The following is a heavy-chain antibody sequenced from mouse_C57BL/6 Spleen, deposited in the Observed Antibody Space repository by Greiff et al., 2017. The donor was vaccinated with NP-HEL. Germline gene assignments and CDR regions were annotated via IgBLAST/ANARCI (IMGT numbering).Heavy chain of an antibody. D-gene: IGHD4-1*01. Sequence: DVKLVESGPELVKPGASVKMSCKASGYTFTDYNMHWVKQSHGKSLEWIGYINPNNGGTSYNQKFKGKATVTVNKSSSTAYMELRSLTSEDSAVYYCARKGNWDPFDYWGQGTTLTVSS. CDR3: ARKGNWDPFDY. CDR2: INPNNGGT. CDR1: GYTFTDYN. J-gene: IGHJ2*01. V-gene: IGHV1-22*01.